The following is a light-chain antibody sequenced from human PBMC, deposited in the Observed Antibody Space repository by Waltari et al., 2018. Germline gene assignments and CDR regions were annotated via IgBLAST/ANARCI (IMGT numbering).Light chain of an antibody. Sequence: QSVLTQPPSASGTPGQRVTISCSGSSSNIGTYNVNWYQHLPGAAPKLLICLNKRRPSGFPDRFSASKAGTSAALAISGLQSEDEADYYCAAWDGSLNGVVFGGGTKLTVL. CDR3: AAWDGSLNGVV. CDR2: LNK. J-gene: IGLJ2*01. V-gene: IGLV1-44*01. CDR1: SSNIGTYN.